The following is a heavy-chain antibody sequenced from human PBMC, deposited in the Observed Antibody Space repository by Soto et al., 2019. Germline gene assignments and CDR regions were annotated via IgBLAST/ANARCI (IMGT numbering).Heavy chain of an antibody. CDR1: GYSFTSYW. Sequence: GESLKISCKGSGYSFTSYWISWVRQMPGKGLEWMGRIDPSDSYTNYSPSFQGHVTISADKSISTAYLQLTSLRAEDTAVYYCARHLILKGEAFDIWGQGTMVTVSS. CDR3: ARHLILKGEAFDI. J-gene: IGHJ3*02. CDR2: IDPSDSYT. D-gene: IGHD2-15*01. V-gene: IGHV5-10-1*01.